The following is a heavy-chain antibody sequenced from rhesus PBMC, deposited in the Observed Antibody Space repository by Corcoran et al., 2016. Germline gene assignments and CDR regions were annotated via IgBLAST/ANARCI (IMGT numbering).Heavy chain of an antibody. Sequence: QVKLQQWGEGLVKPSETLSLTCAVYGGSISGYYYWSWIRQPPGKGLEWLGYIYGNSASTNYNPYHKKRVTISKDTSKNQFSRKLSCVTAADTAVDYCARSQYCSGIYCFNRCDVWGPGVLVTVSS. J-gene: IGHJ5-1*01. CDR1: GGSISGYYY. CDR2: IYGNSAST. V-gene: IGHV4-73*01. D-gene: IGHD2-27*01. CDR3: ARSQYCSGIYCFNRCDV.